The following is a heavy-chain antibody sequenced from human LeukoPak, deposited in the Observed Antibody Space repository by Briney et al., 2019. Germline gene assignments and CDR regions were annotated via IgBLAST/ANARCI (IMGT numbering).Heavy chain of an antibody. V-gene: IGHV4-31*03. Sequence: PSQTLSLTCTVSGGSISSGGYYWSWIRQHPGKGLEWIGYIYYSGSTYYNPSLKSRVTISVDTSKNQFSLKLSSVTAADTAVYYCARAVRGSYYPTRFDYWGQGTLVTVSS. CDR1: GGSISSGGYY. J-gene: IGHJ4*02. CDR3: ARAVRGSYYPTRFDY. CDR2: IYYSGST. D-gene: IGHD1-26*01.